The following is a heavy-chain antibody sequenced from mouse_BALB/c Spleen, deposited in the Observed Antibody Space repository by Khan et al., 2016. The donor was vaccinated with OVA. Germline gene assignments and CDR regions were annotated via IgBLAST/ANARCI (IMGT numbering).Heavy chain of an antibody. CDR1: GYSFTTYY. CDR2: IDPFNGGN. CDR3: ARGTFDY. J-gene: IGHJ3*01. D-gene: IGHD3-3*01. Sequence: VQLQQSGPELMKPGALVKISCKASGYSFTTYYMHWVKQSHGKSLEWIGYIDPFNGGNDYNQKFKGKATLTVDKSSSTAYMHLSSLTSEDSAVYYCARGTFDYWGQGTLVTVSA. V-gene: IGHV1-34*01.